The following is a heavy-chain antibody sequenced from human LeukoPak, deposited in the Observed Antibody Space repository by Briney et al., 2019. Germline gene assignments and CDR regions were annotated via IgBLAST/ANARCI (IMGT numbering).Heavy chain of an antibody. J-gene: IGHJ6*03. D-gene: IGHD3-10*01. CDR1: GYSISSGYY. CDR2: INHSGST. V-gene: IGHV4-38-2*02. Sequence: PSETLSLTCTVSGYSISSGYYWSWIRQPPGKGLEWIGEINHSGSTNYNPSLKSRVTISVDTSKNQFSLKLSSVTAADTAVYYCARRGGGITMVRGVMGYYYYMDVWGKGTTVTISS. CDR3: ARRGGGITMVRGVMGYYYYMDV.